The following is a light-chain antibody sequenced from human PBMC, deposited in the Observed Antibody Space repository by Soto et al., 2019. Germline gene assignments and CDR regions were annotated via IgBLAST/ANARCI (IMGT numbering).Light chain of an antibody. CDR1: PGISHY. CDR2: GAS. J-gene: IGKJ3*01. V-gene: IGKV1-27*01. Sequence: DFQMTQSPSSLSASVGDTVTITCRASPGISHYLAWYQQKPGRGPTLLIYGASTLQSGVPSRFSGRGSGTDFTLTISSLEPEDFATYHCQNYNSPPFTFGPGTKVEIK. CDR3: QNYNSPPFT.